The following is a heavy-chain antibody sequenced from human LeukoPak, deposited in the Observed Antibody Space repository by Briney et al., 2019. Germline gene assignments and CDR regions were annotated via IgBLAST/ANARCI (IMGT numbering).Heavy chain of an antibody. Sequence: PGRSLRLSCAASGFTFSSYGMHWVRQAPGKGLEWVAVISYDGSNKYYADSVKGRFTISRDNSKNTLYLQMNSLRAEDTAVYYCAKHSVGATGGDAFDIWGQGTMVTVSS. CDR3: AKHSVGATGGDAFDI. CDR1: GFTFSSYG. J-gene: IGHJ3*02. CDR2: ISYDGSNK. D-gene: IGHD1-26*01. V-gene: IGHV3-30*18.